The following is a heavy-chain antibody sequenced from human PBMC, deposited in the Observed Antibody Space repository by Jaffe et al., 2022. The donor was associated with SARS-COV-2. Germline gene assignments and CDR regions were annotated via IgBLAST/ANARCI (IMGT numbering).Heavy chain of an antibody. CDR2: FDPEDGET. J-gene: IGHJ4*02. D-gene: IGHD5-18*01. V-gene: IGHV1-24*01. CDR1: GYTLTELS. CDR3: ATVPHKKGGYSYGRAFPFDY. Sequence: QVQLVQSGAEVKKPGASVKVSCKVSGYTLTELSMHWVRQAPGKGLEWMGGFDPEDGETIYAQKFQGRVTMTEDTSTDTAYMELSSLRSEDTAVYYCATVPHKKGGYSYGRAFPFDYWGQGTLVTVSS.